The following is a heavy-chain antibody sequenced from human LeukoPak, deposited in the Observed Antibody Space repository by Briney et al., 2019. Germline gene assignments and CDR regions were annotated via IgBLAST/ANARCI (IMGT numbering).Heavy chain of an antibody. J-gene: IGHJ4*02. CDR3: ARGQYYYDSSGYSLGY. D-gene: IGHD3-22*01. CDR2: IYSGGST. V-gene: IGHV3-53*04. CDR1: GFTFSNAW. Sequence: GGSLRLSCAASGFTFSNAWMNWVRQAPGKGLEWVSVIYSGGSTYYADSVKGRFTISRHNSKNTLYLQMNSLRAEDTAVYYCARGQYYYDSSGYSLGYWGQGTLVTVSS.